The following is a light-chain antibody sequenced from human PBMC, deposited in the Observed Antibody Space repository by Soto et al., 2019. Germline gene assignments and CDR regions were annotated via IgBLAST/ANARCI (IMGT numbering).Light chain of an antibody. Sequence: QSVLTQPPSVSGAPGQRVTISCTGNSSNIGAGYDVHWYQQFPGTAPKVLIYSNVHRPSGVPDRFSASRSGASASLAITGLQAEDEADYYCCSYGGNYNYVFGTGTKLTVL. V-gene: IGLV1-40*01. J-gene: IGLJ1*01. CDR1: SSNIGAGYD. CDR2: SNV. CDR3: CSYGGNYNYV.